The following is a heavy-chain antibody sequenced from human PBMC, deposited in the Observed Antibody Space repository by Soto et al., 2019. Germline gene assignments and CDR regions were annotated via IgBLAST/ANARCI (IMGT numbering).Heavy chain of an antibody. J-gene: IGHJ6*02. Sequence: GGSLRLSCSASGFTFSSFGMHWVRQAPGKGLEWVEVMSFDGNSKYYADSMKGLFIISRDNSKNTLYLEMNSLRAEDTAVYYCEKDKGRSLTGGMDVWGQGTTVTVSS. CDR3: EKDKGRSLTGGMDV. CDR2: MSFDGNSK. V-gene: IGHV3-30*18. D-gene: IGHD3-9*01. CDR1: GFTFSSFG.